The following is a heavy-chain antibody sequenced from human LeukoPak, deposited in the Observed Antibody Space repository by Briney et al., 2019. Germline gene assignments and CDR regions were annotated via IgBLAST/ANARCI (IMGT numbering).Heavy chain of an antibody. D-gene: IGHD5-12*01. CDR1: GGSISSGDYY. V-gene: IGHV4-30-4*01. J-gene: IGHJ4*02. CDR3: ARAGVDIVATMSYYFDY. CDR2: IYYSGST. Sequence: SQTLSLTCTVSGGSISSGDYYWSWIRQPPGKGLEWIGYIYYSGSTYYNPSLKSRVTISVDTSKNQFSLKLSSVTAAGTAVYYCARAGVDIVATMSYYFDYWGQGTLVTVSS.